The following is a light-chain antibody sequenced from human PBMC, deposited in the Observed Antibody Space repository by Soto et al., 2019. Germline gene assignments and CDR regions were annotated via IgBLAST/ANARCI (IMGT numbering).Light chain of an antibody. CDR2: GAS. V-gene: IGKV1-39*01. J-gene: IGKJ1*01. CDR3: LQSYTPPRT. Sequence: IQLTQSPSSLSASVGDRVTITCRASQGIARSLNWYQQRPGEAPKLLVYGASNLHTAVPPRFSGSGSGTDYTLTISGLQPEDLGTYYCLQSYTPPRTFGQGTTVEIK. CDR1: QGIARS.